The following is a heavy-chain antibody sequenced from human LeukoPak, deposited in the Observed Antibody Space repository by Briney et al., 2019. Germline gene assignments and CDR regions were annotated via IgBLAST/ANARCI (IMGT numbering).Heavy chain of an antibody. J-gene: IGHJ5*02. CDR1: GFTFSSHW. V-gene: IGHV3-74*03. Sequence: GGSLRLSCAASGFTFSSHWMHWVRQAPGKGLVWVSRINGDGSNTTYADSVKGRFTISRDNAKNTLYLQMNSLRAEDTAVYYCARGDYYGSGSSLWGFDPWGQGTLVTVSS. D-gene: IGHD3-10*01. CDR2: INGDGSNT. CDR3: ARGDYYGSGSSLWGFDP.